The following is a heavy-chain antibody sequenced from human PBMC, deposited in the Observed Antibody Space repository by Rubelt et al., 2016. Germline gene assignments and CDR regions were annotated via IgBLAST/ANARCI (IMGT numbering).Heavy chain of an antibody. D-gene: IGHD2-2*01. CDR1: GGSISRSTYY. V-gene: IGHV4-39*07. CDR3: ARVNIVVVPSANFDY. CDR2: VYYRGIT. Sequence: QVQLQESGPGLVKPSETLSLTCTVSGGSISRSTYYWGWIRQPPGKGLEWIGSVYYRGITYYNPSLKSRVTISVDPSKNKFSRKLSLVTAADTAGYYCARVNIVVVPSANFDYWGQGTLVTVSS. J-gene: IGHJ4*02.